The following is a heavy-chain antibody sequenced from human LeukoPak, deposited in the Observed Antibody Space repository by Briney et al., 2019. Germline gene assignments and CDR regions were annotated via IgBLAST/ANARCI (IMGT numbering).Heavy chain of an antibody. CDR3: ARHYQMPWGSYRNWFDP. Sequence: GGSLRLSCAASGFTVSSNYMSWVRQAPGKGLEWVSVIYSGGSTYYADSVKGRFTISRDNSKNTLYLQMNSLRAEDTAVYYCARHYQMPWGSYRNWFDPWGQGTLVTVSS. CDR1: GFTVSSNY. V-gene: IGHV3-66*04. D-gene: IGHD3-16*02. CDR2: IYSGGST. J-gene: IGHJ5*02.